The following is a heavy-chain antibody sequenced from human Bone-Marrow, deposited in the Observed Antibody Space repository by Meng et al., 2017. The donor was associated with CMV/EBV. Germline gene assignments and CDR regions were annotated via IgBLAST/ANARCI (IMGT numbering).Heavy chain of an antibody. CDR1: GFTFSSYW. Sequence: GESLKISCAASGFTFSSYWMSWVRQAPGKGLEWVVNIKQDGSEKYYVDPVKGRFTLSRDNSKNTLYLQMNSLRAEDAAVYYCSSLRSRLEWLLGGFDPWGQGTLVTVSS. J-gene: IGHJ5*02. D-gene: IGHD3-3*01. CDR3: SSLRSRLEWLLGGFDP. CDR2: IKQDGSEK. V-gene: IGHV3-7*01.